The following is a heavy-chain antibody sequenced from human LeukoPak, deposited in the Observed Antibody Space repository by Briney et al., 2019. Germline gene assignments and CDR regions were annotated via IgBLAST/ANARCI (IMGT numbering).Heavy chain of an antibody. J-gene: IGHJ5*02. CDR1: GYTFNDYY. CDR2: INPNSGGT. D-gene: IGHD3-3*01. V-gene: IGHV1-2*02. CDR3: ARLRKNWFDP. Sequence: ASVKVSCKASGYTFNDYYMHWVRQAPGQGLEWMGWINPNSGGTNYAQNVQGRVTMTRDTSISTAYMELSRLRSDDTAVYYCARLRKNWFDPWGQGTMVTVSS.